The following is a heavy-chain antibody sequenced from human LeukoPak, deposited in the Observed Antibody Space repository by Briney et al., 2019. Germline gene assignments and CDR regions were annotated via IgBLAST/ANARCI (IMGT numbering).Heavy chain of an antibody. CDR1: GFSFRSYW. CDR3: ARDSGIAPAGYYHSYGMDV. V-gene: IGHV3-7*01. J-gene: IGHJ6*02. Sequence: GGSLRLSCAASGFSFRSYWMTWVRQAPGKGLEWVANIKQDGSEKYYVDSVKGRFTISRDNAKNSLYLQMNSLRAEDTAVYYCARDSGIAPAGYYHSYGMDVWGQGTTVTVSS. D-gene: IGHD6-13*01. CDR2: IKQDGSEK.